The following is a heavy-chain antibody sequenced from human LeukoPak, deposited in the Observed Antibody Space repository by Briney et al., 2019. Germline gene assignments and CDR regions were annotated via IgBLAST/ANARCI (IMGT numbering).Heavy chain of an antibody. D-gene: IGHD3-16*01. CDR2: IYYSGST. CDR1: GGSITSSY. V-gene: IGHV4-59*01. CDR3: ARDVWGHVDAFDI. Sequence: SETLSLTCTASGGSITSSYWSWIRQPPGKGLEWIGYIYYSGSTSYSPSLKSRVTISVDTSKNQFSLRLRSVTAADTAVYYCARDVWGHVDAFDIWGQGTMVTVSS. J-gene: IGHJ3*02.